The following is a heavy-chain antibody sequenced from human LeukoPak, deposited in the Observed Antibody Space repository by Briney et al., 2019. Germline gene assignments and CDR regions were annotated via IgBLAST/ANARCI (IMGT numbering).Heavy chain of an antibody. V-gene: IGHV3-7*04. CDR3: ASESTVAVTIFDF. Sequence: GGSLRLSCAASGFTFTTNWMSWVRETPGKGLEWVSNIKEDGSKIYSVDSVRGRFTISRDNAKNSLYLQMDSLRAEDAAVYYCASESTVAVTIFDFWGQGTLVTVSS. D-gene: IGHD6-19*01. J-gene: IGHJ4*02. CDR2: IKEDGSKI. CDR1: GFTFTTNW.